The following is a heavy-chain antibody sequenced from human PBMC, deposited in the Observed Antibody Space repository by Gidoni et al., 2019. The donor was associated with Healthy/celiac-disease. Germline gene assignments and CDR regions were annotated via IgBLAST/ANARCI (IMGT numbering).Heavy chain of an antibody. Sequence: QVQLQESGPGLVKPSETLSLTCTVSGGSVSSGSYYWSWIRQPPGKGLEWIGYIYYSGSTNYNPSLKSRVTISVDTSKNQFSLKLSSVTAADTAVYYCARVPYIYYGSGSYNDYWGQGTLVTVSS. CDR2: IYYSGST. CDR1: GGSVSSGSYY. J-gene: IGHJ4*02. V-gene: IGHV4-61*01. CDR3: ARVPYIYYGSGSYNDY. D-gene: IGHD3-10*01.